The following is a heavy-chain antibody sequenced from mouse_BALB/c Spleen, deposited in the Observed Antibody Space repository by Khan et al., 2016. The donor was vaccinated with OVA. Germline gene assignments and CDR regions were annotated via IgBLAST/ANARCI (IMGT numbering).Heavy chain of an antibody. CDR3: ARGNYYGYYFDY. D-gene: IGHD1-1*01. CDR2: ISYSDST. Sequence: EVKLLESGPGLVKPSQSLSLTRTVTGYSITSNYAWNWIRQFPGNKLEWMGYISYSDSTSYNPSLKSRISITRDTSQNQFFLQLNSVTTEDTATYYCARGNYYGYYFDYWGQGTTLTVSS. CDR1: GYSITSNYA. J-gene: IGHJ2*01. V-gene: IGHV3-2*02.